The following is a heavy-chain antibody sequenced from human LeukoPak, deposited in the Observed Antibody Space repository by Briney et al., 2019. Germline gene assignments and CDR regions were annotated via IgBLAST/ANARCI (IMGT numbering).Heavy chain of an antibody. CDR2: IYSGGST. V-gene: IGHV3-66*01. CDR1: GFTFSSYS. CDR3: ARDDGMAYCGGDCYSTYGMDV. D-gene: IGHD2-21*02. J-gene: IGHJ6*02. Sequence: PGGSLRLSCAASGFTFSSYSMNWVRQAPGKGLEWVSVIYSGGSTYYADSVKGRFTISRDNSKNTLYLQMNSLRAEDTAVYYCARDDGMAYCGGDCYSTYGMDVWGQGTTVTVSS.